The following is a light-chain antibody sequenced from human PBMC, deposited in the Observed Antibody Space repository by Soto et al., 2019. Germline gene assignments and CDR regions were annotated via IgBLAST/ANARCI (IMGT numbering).Light chain of an antibody. V-gene: IGLV2-14*01. CDR3: SSYTRSSSYG. CDR2: DVT. J-gene: IGLJ1*01. CDR1: SSDVGGYKY. Sequence: QSVLTQPASVSGSPGQSIAISCTGTSSDVGGYKYVSWYQQHPDKAPKLIIYDVTNRPSGISNRFSGSKSGNTASLTISGLQAEDEADYYCSSYTRSSSYGVGSGTKVTVL.